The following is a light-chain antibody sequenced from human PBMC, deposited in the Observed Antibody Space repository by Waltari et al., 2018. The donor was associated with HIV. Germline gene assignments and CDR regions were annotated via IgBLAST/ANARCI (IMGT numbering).Light chain of an antibody. CDR3: TSYISSATPE. V-gene: IGLV2-14*01. Sequence: QSALAQPASVSGSPVPTITISFTGACSDIYTDVSWYQHRPGEAPKVLIYEVTNRPSGVSHRFSGSKSGNTASLTISGLQSEDEADYFCTSYISSATPEFGGGTRLTVL. J-gene: IGLJ3*02. CDR2: EVT. CDR1: CSDIYTD.